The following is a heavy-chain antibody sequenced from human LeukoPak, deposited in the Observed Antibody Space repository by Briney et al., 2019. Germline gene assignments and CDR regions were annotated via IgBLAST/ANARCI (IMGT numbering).Heavy chain of an antibody. J-gene: IGHJ3*02. CDR1: GYTFTSYA. V-gene: IGHV1-3*03. D-gene: IGHD6-6*01. CDR2: INAGNGNT. Sequence: ASVKVSCKASGYTFTSYAMHWVRQAPGQRLEWMGWINAGNGNTKYSQEFQGRATITRDTSASTAYMELSSLRSEDMAVYYCARERTMKGIAARRTDDAFDIWGQGTMVTVSS. CDR3: ARERTMKGIAARRTDDAFDI.